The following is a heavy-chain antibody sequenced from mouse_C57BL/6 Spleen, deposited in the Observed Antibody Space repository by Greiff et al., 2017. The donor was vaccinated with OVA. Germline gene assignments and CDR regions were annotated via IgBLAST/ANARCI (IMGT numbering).Heavy chain of an antibody. D-gene: IGHD1-1*01. CDR2: ISSGSSTI. J-gene: IGHJ1*03. Sequence: DVKLVESGGGLVKPGGSLKLSCAASGFTFSDYGMHWVRQAPEKGLEWVAYISSGSSTIYYADTVKGRFTISRDNAKTTLFLQRTSLRSEDTAMYYCARLRILRYPWYFDVWGTGTTVTVSS. CDR3: ARLRILRYPWYFDV. CDR1: GFTFSDYG. V-gene: IGHV5-17*01.